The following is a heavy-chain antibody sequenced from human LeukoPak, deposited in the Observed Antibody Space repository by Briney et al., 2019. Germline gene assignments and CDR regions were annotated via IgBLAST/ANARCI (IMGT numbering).Heavy chain of an antibody. CDR2: ISWNSGSI. Sequence: GGSLRLSCTASGFTFDDYAMHWVRQAPGKGLEWVSGISWNSGSIGYVDSVKGRFTISRDNAKNSLYPQMNSLRAEDTALYYCAKDSSYSTATTSLDHWGQGTLVTVSS. CDR1: GFTFDDYA. D-gene: IGHD1-1*01. CDR3: AKDSSYSTATTSLDH. J-gene: IGHJ4*02. V-gene: IGHV3-9*01.